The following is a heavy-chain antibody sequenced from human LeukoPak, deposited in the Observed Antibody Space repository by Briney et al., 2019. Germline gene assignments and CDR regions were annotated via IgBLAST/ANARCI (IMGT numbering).Heavy chain of an antibody. CDR1: WFTFSGSA. CDR3: TRGSSLGYYYGMDV. Sequence: GGSLRLSCAASWFTFSGSAVHWVRQASGKGLEWVGRIRGKANNYATAYAASVNGRFTISKNTAYLQMNTLKTEDTAVYYCTRGSSLGYYYGMDVWGQGTTVSVSS. V-gene: IGHV3-73*01. CDR2: IRGKANNYAT. D-gene: IGHD6-6*01. J-gene: IGHJ6*02.